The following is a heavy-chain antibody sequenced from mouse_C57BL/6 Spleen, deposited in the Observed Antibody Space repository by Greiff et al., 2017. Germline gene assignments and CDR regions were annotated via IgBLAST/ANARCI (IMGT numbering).Heavy chain of an antibody. D-gene: IGHD1-1*01. CDR1: GYTFTSYW. J-gene: IGHJ1*03. Sequence: QVQLQQPGAELVKPGASVKLSCKASGYTFTSYWMHWVQQRPGRGLEWLGRIDTNSGGTKYNEKFKSKATMTVDKPSSTAYLQLSSLTSEDSAVYYGARSHYYVSSYGYFDVWVTGTTGTVSS. CDR2: IDTNSGGT. CDR3: ARSHYYVSSYGYFDV. V-gene: IGHV1-72*01.